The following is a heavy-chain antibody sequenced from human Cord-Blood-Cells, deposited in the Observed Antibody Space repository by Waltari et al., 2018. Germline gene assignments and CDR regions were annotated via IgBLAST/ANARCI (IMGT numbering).Heavy chain of an antibody. CDR1: GFTFSSYG. V-gene: IGHV3-30*18. CDR2: KSYDGRKK. D-gene: IGHD3-10*01. J-gene: IGHJ4*02. CDR3: AKVTSGGGGDY. Sequence: QVQLVESGGGVVQPGRSLRLSCAASGFTFSSYGMPWVRQAPGKGVGWVAVKSYDGRKKYYADSVKGRFTLSRENSKNTLYLQMNSLRAEDTAVYYWAKVTSGGGGDYWGQGTLVTVSS.